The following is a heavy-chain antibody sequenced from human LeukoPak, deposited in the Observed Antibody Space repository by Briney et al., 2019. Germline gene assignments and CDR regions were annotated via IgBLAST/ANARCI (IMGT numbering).Heavy chain of an antibody. CDR2: IYSVGST. Sequence: GSLRLSCAASGFTVSTNYMSWVRQAPGKKLEWVSDIYSVGSTFYADSVKGRFTISRDNSKNTLYLQMNSLRAEDTAVYHCARYDFILISYFDLWGRGTLVTVSS. J-gene: IGHJ2*01. CDR1: GFTVSTNY. CDR3: ARYDFILISYFDL. V-gene: IGHV3-53*01. D-gene: IGHD3-3*01.